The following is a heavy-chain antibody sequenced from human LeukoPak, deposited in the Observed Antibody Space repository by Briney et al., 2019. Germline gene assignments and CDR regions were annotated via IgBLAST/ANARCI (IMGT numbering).Heavy chain of an antibody. V-gene: IGHV4-34*01. J-gene: IGHJ5*02. Sequence: SETLSLTCAVYGGSFSGYYWSWIHQPPGKGLEWIGEINHSGSTNYNPSLKSRVTISVDTSKNQFSLKLRSVTAADTAVYYCARENDPWGQGTLVTVSS. CDR2: INHSGST. CDR1: GGSFSGYY. CDR3: ARENDP.